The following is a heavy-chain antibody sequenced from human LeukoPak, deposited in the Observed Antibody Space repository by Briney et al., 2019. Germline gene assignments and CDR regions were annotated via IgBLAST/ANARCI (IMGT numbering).Heavy chain of an antibody. CDR2: TSYDGNSL. V-gene: IGHV3-30-3*01. CDR3: ARGSYYHDRTGYTPL. Sequence: SGGSLRLSCAASGFTFSAYAMYWVRQAPGKGLEWVATTSYDGNSLYYADSVRGRFTVSRDNSKDTLFLQLNSLRADDTAVFYCARGSYYHDRTGYTPLWGQGTLVTVSS. D-gene: IGHD3-22*01. J-gene: IGHJ4*02. CDR1: GFTFSAYA.